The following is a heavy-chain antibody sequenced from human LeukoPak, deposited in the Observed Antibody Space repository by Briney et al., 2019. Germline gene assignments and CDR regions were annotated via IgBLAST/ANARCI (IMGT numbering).Heavy chain of an antibody. CDR1: GFTFSSYA. V-gene: IGHV3-23*01. D-gene: IGHD4-17*01. CDR2: ISGSGGST. Sequence: GGSLRLSCVASGFTFSSYALTWVRQAPGKGLEWVSAISGSGGSTYYADSVKGRFTISRDNSKNTLYLQMNSLRAEDTAVYYCAKVGYGGYVLYFDYWGQGTLVTVSS. J-gene: IGHJ4*02. CDR3: AKVGYGGYVLYFDY.